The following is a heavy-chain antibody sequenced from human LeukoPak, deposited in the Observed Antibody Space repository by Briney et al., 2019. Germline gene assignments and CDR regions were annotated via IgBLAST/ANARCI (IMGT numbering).Heavy chain of an antibody. CDR3: ARVYSSSWYNWFDP. J-gene: IGHJ5*02. CDR2: IYTSGST. Sequence: SETLSLTCTVSGGSISSYYWSWIRQPAGKGLEWIGRIYTSGSTNYNPSLKSRVTMSVDTSKNQFSLKLSSVTAADTAVYYCARVYSSSWYNWFDPWGQGTLVTVSS. CDR1: GGSISSYY. V-gene: IGHV4-4*07. D-gene: IGHD6-13*01.